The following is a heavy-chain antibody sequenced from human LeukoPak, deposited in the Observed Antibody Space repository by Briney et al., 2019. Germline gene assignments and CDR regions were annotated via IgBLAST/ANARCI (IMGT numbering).Heavy chain of an antibody. D-gene: IGHD6-13*01. CDR2: IYYSGST. J-gene: IGHJ4*02. CDR1: GGSISSGGYC. V-gene: IGHV4-31*03. Sequence: SETLSLTCTVSGGSISSGGYCWSWLRQHPGKGLEWIGYIYYSGSTYYHPSLKSRVTISVDTSKNQFSLKLSSVTAADTAVYYCARERPADRAAADPGNYYFDYWGQGTLVTVSS. CDR3: ARERPADRAAADPGNYYFDY.